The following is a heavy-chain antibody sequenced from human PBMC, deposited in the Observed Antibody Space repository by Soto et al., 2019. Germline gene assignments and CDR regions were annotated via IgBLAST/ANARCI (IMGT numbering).Heavy chain of an antibody. Sequence: QVQLVESGGGVVRPGRSLRLSCAASGFTFSSYGMHWVRQAPGKGLEWVAVIWYDGSNKYYADSVKGRFTISRDNSKNTLYLQMNSLRAEDTAVYYCARDEAAAGLDYWGQGTLVTVSS. J-gene: IGHJ4*02. V-gene: IGHV3-33*01. CDR2: IWYDGSNK. CDR3: ARDEAAAGLDY. D-gene: IGHD6-13*01. CDR1: GFTFSSYG.